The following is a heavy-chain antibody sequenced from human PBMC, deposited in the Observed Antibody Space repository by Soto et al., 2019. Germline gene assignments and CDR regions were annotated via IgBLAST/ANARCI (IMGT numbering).Heavy chain of an antibody. CDR2: IYSSGST. J-gene: IGHJ6*02. Sequence: SETLSLTCTVSGGSIGGSNYFWGWIRQSPGTGLEWLGTIYSSGSTYYNPSLKSRITMSLDTSKNQFSLKLSSVTAADTAVYYCARPRGYSYGYSRYGMDVWGQGTTVTVSS. V-gene: IGHV4-39*01. D-gene: IGHD5-18*01. CDR1: GGSIGGSNYF. CDR3: ARPRGYSYGYSRYGMDV.